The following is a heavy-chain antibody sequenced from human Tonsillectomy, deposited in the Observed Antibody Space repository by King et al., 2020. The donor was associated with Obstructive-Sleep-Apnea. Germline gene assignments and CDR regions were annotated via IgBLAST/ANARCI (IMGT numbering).Heavy chain of an antibody. D-gene: IGHD5-12*01. Sequence: VQLQESGPGLVKPSETLSLTCTVSGDSLSNYYWSWIRQPPGKGLEWIGYVYYSGNTIYIPSLKGRVTISVDTSKIHFSLRLSSVTAADTAVYYCARHRGVEDYGGYGDYFDYWGQGTLVTVSS. CDR2: VYYSGNT. J-gene: IGHJ4*02. V-gene: IGHV4-59*08. CDR3: ARHRGVEDYGGYGDYFDY. CDR1: GDSLSNYY.